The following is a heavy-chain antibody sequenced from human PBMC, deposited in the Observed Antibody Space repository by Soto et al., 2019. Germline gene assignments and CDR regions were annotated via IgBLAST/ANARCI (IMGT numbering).Heavy chain of an antibody. J-gene: IGHJ4*02. Sequence: GGSLRLSCAASGFTFSSYGMHWVRQAPGKGLEWVTGILYHGSDKYYADSVKGRFTISRENSKNTLYLQMNSLRTEDSAVYYCAKAGGGFGDFVHHWGQGTPVTAPQ. CDR2: ILYHGSDK. CDR3: AKAGGGFGDFVHH. V-gene: IGHV3-30*18. CDR1: GFTFSSYG. D-gene: IGHD3-10*01.